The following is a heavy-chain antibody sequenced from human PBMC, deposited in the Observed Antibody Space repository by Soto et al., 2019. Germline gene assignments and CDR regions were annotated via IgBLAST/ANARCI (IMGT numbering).Heavy chain of an antibody. CDR3: ARSVAVPGAHIDY. Sequence: LXLXCSVSGGSISGXSRSWMGQSPGNGLEWLVYVYYTVSTNYSPSLRSRVSISLDTSKNEFSLRLSSVTSADTAVYFCARSVAVPGAHIDYWGQGTQVTVSS. J-gene: IGHJ4*02. CDR2: VYYTVST. D-gene: IGHD6-19*01. CDR1: GGSISGXS. V-gene: IGHV4-59*01.